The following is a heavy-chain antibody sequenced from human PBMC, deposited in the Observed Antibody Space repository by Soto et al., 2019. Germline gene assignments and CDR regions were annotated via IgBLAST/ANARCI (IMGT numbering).Heavy chain of an antibody. Sequence: SETLSLTCTVAGGSINTGGCYWSWLRQQPGRGLEWIGYIYYSGTTNYNPSLESRLTVSLDTSKNQFSLKVFSVTAADTAVYYCARETVRGKDSEAFDIWGQGTMVT. D-gene: IGHD2-21*01. CDR1: GGSINTGGCY. CDR3: ARETVRGKDSEAFDI. CDR2: IYYSGTT. J-gene: IGHJ3*02. V-gene: IGHV4-31*03.